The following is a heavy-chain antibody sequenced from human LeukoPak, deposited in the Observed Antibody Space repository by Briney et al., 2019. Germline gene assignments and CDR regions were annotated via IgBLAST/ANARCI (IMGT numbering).Heavy chain of an antibody. CDR2: INHSGST. CDR1: GGSFSGYY. CDR3: ASGWGIAARRVFDWFDP. J-gene: IGHJ5*02. V-gene: IGHV4-34*01. Sequence: SETLSLTCAVYGGSFSGYYWSWIRQPPGKGLEWIGEINHSGSTNYNPSLKSRVTISVDTSKNQFSLKLSSVTAADTAVYYCASGWGIAARRVFDWFDPWGQGTLVTVSS. D-gene: IGHD6-6*01.